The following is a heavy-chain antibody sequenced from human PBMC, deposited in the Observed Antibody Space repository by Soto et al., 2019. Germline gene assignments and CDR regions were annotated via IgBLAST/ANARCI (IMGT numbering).Heavy chain of an antibody. CDR2: IYPGDSDT. CDR1: GYSFTSYW. CDR3: ARHRAASWDTAMVTADY. D-gene: IGHD5-18*01. J-gene: IGHJ4*02. V-gene: IGHV5-51*01. Sequence: GESLKISCKGSGYSFTSYWIGWVRQMPGKGLEWMGIIYPGDSDTRYSPSFQGQVTISADKSISTAYLQWSSLKASDTAMYYCARHRAASWDTAMVTADYWGQGTLVTVSS.